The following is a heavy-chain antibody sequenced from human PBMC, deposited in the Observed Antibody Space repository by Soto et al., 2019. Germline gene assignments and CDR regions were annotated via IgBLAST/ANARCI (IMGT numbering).Heavy chain of an antibody. V-gene: IGHV4-59*01. Sequence: QVQLQESGPGLVKPSETLSLTCTVSGGSISSYYWSWIRQPPGKGLEWIGYIYYSGSTNYNPSLTSRVTISVDTSKNQFSLKLSSVTAADTAVYYCARFSSGAWYYGMDVWGQGTTVTVSS. D-gene: IGHD6-19*01. J-gene: IGHJ6*02. CDR3: ARFSSGAWYYGMDV. CDR2: IYYSGST. CDR1: GGSISSYY.